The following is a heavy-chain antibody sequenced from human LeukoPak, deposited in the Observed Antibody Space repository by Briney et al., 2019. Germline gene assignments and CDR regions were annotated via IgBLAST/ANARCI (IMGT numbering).Heavy chain of an antibody. CDR2: INPNSGGT. CDR1: GYTFTGYY. Sequence: ASVKVSCKASGYTFTGYYMHWVRQAPGQGLEWMGWINPNSGGTNYAQKFQGRVTMTRDTSISTAYMELSRLRSDDTAVYYCAREGVPAGTNYYYYYMDVWGKGTTVTVSS. J-gene: IGHJ6*03. V-gene: IGHV1-2*02. CDR3: AREGVPAGTNYYYYYMDV. D-gene: IGHD2-2*01.